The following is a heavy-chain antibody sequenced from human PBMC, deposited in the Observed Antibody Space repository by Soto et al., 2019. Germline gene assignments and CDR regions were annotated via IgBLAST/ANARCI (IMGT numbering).Heavy chain of an antibody. CDR2: IRDKANSYAT. J-gene: IGHJ4*02. Sequence: EVQLVESGGGLVQPGGSLKLSCAASGFTFSGSAMHWVRQASGKGLEWVGRIRDKANSYATEYTASVKGRFTISRDDSKNTAYLQMNSLKTEDTAVYYCTRLYCGGDCDFDSWGQGTLVTVSS. CDR3: TRLYCGGDCDFDS. V-gene: IGHV3-73*02. D-gene: IGHD2-21*02. CDR1: GFTFSGSA.